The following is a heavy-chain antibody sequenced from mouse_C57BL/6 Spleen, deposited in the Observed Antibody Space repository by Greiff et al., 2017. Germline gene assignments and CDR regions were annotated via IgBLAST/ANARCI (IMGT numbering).Heavy chain of an antibody. CDR2: ISSGSSTI. D-gene: IGHD2-3*01. CDR1: GFTFSDYG. CDR3: AREYDGYYVGFAY. Sequence: DVQLQESGGGLVKPGGSLKLSCAASGFTFSDYGMHWVRQAPEKGLEWVAYISSGSSTIYYADTVKGRFTISRDNAKNTLFLQMTSLRSEDTAMYYCAREYDGYYVGFAYWGQGTLVTVSA. V-gene: IGHV5-17*01. J-gene: IGHJ3*01.